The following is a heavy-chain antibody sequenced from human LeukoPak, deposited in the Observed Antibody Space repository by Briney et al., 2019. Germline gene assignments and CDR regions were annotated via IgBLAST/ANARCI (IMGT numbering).Heavy chain of an antibody. CDR2: MHYSGGA. D-gene: IGHD1-26*01. CDR3: ARDIRVVGATHYFDQ. Sequence: KPSETLSLTCTVSGGSITSYYWSWVRQPSGKGLEWIGYMHYSGGATYYPSLKSRVAMSIDASKNQFSLKLSSVTAADTAVYYCARDIRVVGATHYFDQWGQGTLVTVSS. V-gene: IGHV4-59*01. J-gene: IGHJ4*02. CDR1: GGSITSYY.